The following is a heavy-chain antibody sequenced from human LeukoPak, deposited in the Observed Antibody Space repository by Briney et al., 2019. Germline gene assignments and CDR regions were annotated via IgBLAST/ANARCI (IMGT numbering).Heavy chain of an antibody. CDR3: ASRGYSYGYAHYYYGMGV. Sequence: GASVKVSCKASGGTFSSYAISWVRQAPGQGLEWMGRIIPILGIANYAQKFQGRVTITADKSTSTAYMELSSLRSEDTAVYYCASRGYSYGYAHYYYGMGVWGQGTTVTVSS. D-gene: IGHD5-18*01. CDR2: IIPILGIA. V-gene: IGHV1-69*04. J-gene: IGHJ6*02. CDR1: GGTFSSYA.